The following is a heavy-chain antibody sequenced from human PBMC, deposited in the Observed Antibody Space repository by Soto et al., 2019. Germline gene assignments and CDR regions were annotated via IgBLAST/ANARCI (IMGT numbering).Heavy chain of an antibody. Sequence: GGSLRLSCAASGFTFSSYAMSWVRQAPGRGLEWVSAISGSGGSTYYADSVKGRFTISRDNSRNTLYLQMNSLRAEDTAVYYCAKDVDSSKGYYFDYWGQGTLVTVSS. CDR2: ISGSGGST. J-gene: IGHJ4*02. V-gene: IGHV3-23*01. CDR3: AKDVDSSKGYYFDY. D-gene: IGHD6-13*01. CDR1: GFTFSSYA.